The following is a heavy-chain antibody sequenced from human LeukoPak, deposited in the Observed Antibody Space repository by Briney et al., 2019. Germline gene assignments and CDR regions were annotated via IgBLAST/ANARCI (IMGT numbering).Heavy chain of an antibody. Sequence: GGSLRLSCAASGFRFNSYAMSWVRQAPGKGLEWVSAISGSGVSTYYADSVKGRFTISRDNSKNTLYLQMNSLRAEDTAVYYCAKVGKLMGIAVAEGPFDPWGQGTLVTVSS. J-gene: IGHJ5*02. CDR3: AKVGKLMGIAVAEGPFDP. D-gene: IGHD6-19*01. V-gene: IGHV3-23*01. CDR1: GFRFNSYA. CDR2: ISGSGVST.